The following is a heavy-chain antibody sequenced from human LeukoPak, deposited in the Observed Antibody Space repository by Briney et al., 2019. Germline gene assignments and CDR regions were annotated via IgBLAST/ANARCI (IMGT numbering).Heavy chain of an antibody. CDR1: GYTFTIYG. CDR3: AREAIRTPVDV. V-gene: IGHV1-18*01. Sequence: ASVKLSFNSSGYTFTIYGISWVRHAPGQGLEWMGWISAYNGNTNYAQKLQGRVTMTTDTSTRTAYMEVRSLRFDDTAVYYCAREAIRTPVDVWGQGTTVTVSS. D-gene: IGHD2-15*01. J-gene: IGHJ6*02. CDR2: ISAYNGNT.